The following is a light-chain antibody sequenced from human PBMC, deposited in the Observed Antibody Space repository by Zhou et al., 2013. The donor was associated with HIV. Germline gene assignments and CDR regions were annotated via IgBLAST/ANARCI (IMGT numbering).Light chain of an antibody. J-gene: IGKJ4*01. CDR1: QSIGSF. CDR3: QQSYTLPLT. V-gene: IGKV1-39*01. CDR2: TAS. Sequence: DIQMTQSPSSLSASAGDRVTITCRASQSIGSFLNWFQQEPGKAPKLLIYTASTLRNGVPSRFSGGGSGTHFTLTISSLQPEDFAIYFCQQSYTLPLTFGGGTKVEIQ.